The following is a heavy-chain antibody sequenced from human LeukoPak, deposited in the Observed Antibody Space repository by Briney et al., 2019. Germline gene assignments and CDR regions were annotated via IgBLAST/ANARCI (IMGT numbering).Heavy chain of an antibody. CDR3: ARVPRIRYGAFDI. D-gene: IGHD1-14*01. V-gene: IGHV1-2*04. CDR2: INPNSGGT. J-gene: IGHJ3*02. Sequence: ASVKVSCKASGYTFTGYYMHWVRQAPGQGLEWMGWINPNSGGTNYAQKFQGWVTMTRDTSISTAYMELSRLRPDDTAVYYCARVPRIRYGAFDIWGQGTMVTVSS. CDR1: GYTFTGYY.